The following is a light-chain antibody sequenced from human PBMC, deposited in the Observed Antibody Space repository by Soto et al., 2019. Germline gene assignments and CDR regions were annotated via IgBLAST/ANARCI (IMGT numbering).Light chain of an antibody. CDR3: QQYYSTPYT. Sequence: DIVMTQSPDSLAVSLGERATINCKSSQSVLYSSNNKNYLAWYQQKPGQPPKLLIYWASTRESGVPDRFSGSGSWTDFTLTISRLQAEDVAVYYCQQYYSTPYTFGQGTKLEIK. CDR2: WAS. J-gene: IGKJ2*01. V-gene: IGKV4-1*01. CDR1: QSVLYSSNNKNY.